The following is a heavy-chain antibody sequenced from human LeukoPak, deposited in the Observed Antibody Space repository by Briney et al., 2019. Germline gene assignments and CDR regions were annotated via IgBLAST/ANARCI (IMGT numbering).Heavy chain of an antibody. CDR2: IRYDGSNK. J-gene: IGHJ1*01. Sequence: GGSLRLSCAASGFTFSSYGMHWVRQAPGKGLEWVAFIRYDGSNKYYADSVKGRFTISRDNSKNTLYLQMNSLRTEDTAVYFCTRDYFPSYDSPFQHWGQGTLVTVSS. CDR1: GFTFSSYG. V-gene: IGHV3-30*02. CDR3: TRDYFPSYDSPFQH. D-gene: IGHD3-22*01.